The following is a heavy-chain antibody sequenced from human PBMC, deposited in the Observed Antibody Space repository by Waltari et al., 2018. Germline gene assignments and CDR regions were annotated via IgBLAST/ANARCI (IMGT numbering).Heavy chain of an antibody. V-gene: IGHV4-39*01. CDR2: ISYSGTT. CDR1: GVSITSNRHY. CDR3: ATYIGASVGTAAFDV. D-gene: IGHD5-12*01. J-gene: IGHJ3*01. Sequence: QLQLQESGPRLVKPAETLSLICSVSGVSITSNRHYWAWIRQSPGQGLEWVGTISYSGTTYLSPSLKSRVSVSTDTSKNQVSLTLCSVTAADMAVYYCATYIGASVGTAAFDVWGQGTMVTVSS.